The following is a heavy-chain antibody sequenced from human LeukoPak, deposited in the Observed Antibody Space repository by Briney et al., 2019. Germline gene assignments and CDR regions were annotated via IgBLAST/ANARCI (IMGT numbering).Heavy chain of an antibody. CDR2: IYSGGST. D-gene: IGHD5-24*01. J-gene: IGHJ4*02. CDR1: GGSVRSSYYY. Sequence: ETLSLTCTVSGGSVRSSYYYWGWVRQAPGKGLEWVSVIYSGGSTYYADSVKGRFTISRDNSKNTLYLQMNSLRAEDTAVYYCARVTERWLNIDYWGQGTLVTVSS. V-gene: IGHV3-53*01. CDR3: ARVTERWLNIDY.